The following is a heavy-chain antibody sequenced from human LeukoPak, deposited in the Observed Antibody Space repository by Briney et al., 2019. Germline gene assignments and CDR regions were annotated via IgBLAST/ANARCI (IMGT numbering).Heavy chain of an antibody. J-gene: IGHJ6*04. CDR2: ISSSSSYI. V-gene: IGHV3-21*01. Sequence: GGSLRLSCAASGFTFSSYSMNWVRQAPGKGLEWVSSISSSSSYIYYADSVKGRFTISRDNAKNSLYLQMNSLRAEDTAVYYCARDLSDSYGMDVWGKGTTVTVSS. D-gene: IGHD6-25*01. CDR1: GFTFSSYS. CDR3: ARDLSDSYGMDV.